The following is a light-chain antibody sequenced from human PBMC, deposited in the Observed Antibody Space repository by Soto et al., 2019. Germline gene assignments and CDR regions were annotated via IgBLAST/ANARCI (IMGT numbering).Light chain of an antibody. CDR1: HSVSIN. CDR3: QQYIRSPLT. CDR2: GAS. V-gene: IGKV3-15*01. J-gene: IGKJ4*01. Sequence: EIGMTHSRATLSVSPGEIATLSFRAIHSVSINLAWYQQKPCHSPSLLIYGASTRATGTPARFSGSGSGTEFTLTISSLKSEDFAVYYCQQYIRSPLTFGGGTQLDIK.